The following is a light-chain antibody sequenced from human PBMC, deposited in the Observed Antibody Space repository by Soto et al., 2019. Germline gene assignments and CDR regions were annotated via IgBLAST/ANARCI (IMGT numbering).Light chain of an antibody. CDR3: KPGHNFPVA. Sequence: EVVISQSSQYHSESSGERTALSCRAGQSVSSNLAWYQQKPGQTPRLLIYATSTRATGIPARFSGSGSGTAFTLTISSMQSEALAAYYCKPGHNFPVASGGGTKV. CDR2: ATS. CDR1: QSVSSN. J-gene: IGKJ4*01. V-gene: IGKV3-15*01.